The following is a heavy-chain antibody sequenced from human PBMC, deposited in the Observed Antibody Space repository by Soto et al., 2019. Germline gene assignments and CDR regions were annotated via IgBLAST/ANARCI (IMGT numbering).Heavy chain of an antibody. D-gene: IGHD6-19*01. Sequence: RAESLKISCKGSGYIFTSYWICWVLEMPGKGLEWMGIIYPGDSDTRYSPSFQGQVAFSADKSISTAYLQWSGLKASDTAIYYCARRLSTGWFFDFWGQGTLVTVSS. CDR1: GYIFTSYW. J-gene: IGHJ4*02. CDR2: IYPGDSDT. CDR3: ARRLSTGWFFDF. V-gene: IGHV5-51*01.